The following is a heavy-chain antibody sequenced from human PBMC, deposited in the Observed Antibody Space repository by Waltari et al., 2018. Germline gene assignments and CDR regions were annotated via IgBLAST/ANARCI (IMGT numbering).Heavy chain of an antibody. D-gene: IGHD1-1*01. CDR1: GFSFGNYA. Sequence: DVQLLESGGGFVQPGGSLRLLCAASGFSFGNYAMTWVRQAPGKGLEWVSGISGSGDSIYYADSVKGRFTISRDNSKNTLTLQVNSLRGEDTAVYYCARLNDDHDFQALDFWGQGTLVTVSS. CDR2: ISGSGDSI. V-gene: IGHV3-23*01. CDR3: ARLNDDHDFQALDF. J-gene: IGHJ4*02.